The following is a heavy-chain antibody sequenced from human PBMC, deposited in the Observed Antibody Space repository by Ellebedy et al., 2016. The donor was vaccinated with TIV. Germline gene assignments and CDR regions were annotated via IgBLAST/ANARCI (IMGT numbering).Heavy chain of an antibody. CDR2: IYYTGST. CDR1: GGSISRSSYY. D-gene: IGHD3-10*01. Sequence: SETLSLTCSVSGGSISRSSYYRGWIRQPPGKGLEWIGSIYYTGSTDYNPSRKSRVPISADTSKNQFSLRLSSVTAADTAVYYCARWFGELLYVRWFDPWGQGTLVTVSS. V-gene: IGHV4-39*01. CDR3: ARWFGELLYVRWFDP. J-gene: IGHJ5*02.